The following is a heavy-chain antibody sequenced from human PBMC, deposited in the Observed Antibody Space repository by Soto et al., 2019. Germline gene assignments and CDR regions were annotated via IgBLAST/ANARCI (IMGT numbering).Heavy chain of an antibody. D-gene: IGHD1-26*01. J-gene: IGHJ4*02. Sequence: EVHLVESGGGLAQPGGSLRLSCAASGFTFSDYGVTWVRQAPGKGLEWISYISSGRDTIYHADSVKGRFTIARDDAKESLFLQMNSLRDEDTAVYYCTRVSRTWEDDYWGRGTLVTVSS. CDR3: TRVSRTWEDDY. CDR1: GFTFSDYG. CDR2: ISSGRDTI. V-gene: IGHV3-48*02.